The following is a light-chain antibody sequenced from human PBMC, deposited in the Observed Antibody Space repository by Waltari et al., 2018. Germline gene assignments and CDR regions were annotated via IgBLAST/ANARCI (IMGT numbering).Light chain of an antibody. J-gene: IGLJ3*02. CDR3: ATWDDSLSGRV. CDR1: TSNIRTNT. CDR2: ANY. Sequence: QSVLTQPPSTSGTPGQRVTISCSRSTSNIRTNTVTRYQLFPGTAPKTVIFANYHRPSGVPDRFSASKSGTSASLVISGLQSEDEADYFCATWDDSLSGRVFGGGTKVTVL. V-gene: IGLV1-44*01.